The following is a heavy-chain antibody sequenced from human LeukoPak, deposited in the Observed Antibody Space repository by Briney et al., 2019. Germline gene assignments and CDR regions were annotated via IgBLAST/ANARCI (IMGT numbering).Heavy chain of an antibody. CDR3: TTELGYGDYGDY. V-gene: IGHV3-15*01. CDR2: IKSKTDGGTT. CDR1: GFTFSNAW. D-gene: IGHD4-17*01. Sequence: GGSLRLSCAASGFTFSNAWMSWVRQAPGKGLEWVGRIKSKTDGGTTDYAAPVKGRFTISRDDSKNTLYLQMNSLKTEDTAVYYCTTELGYGDYGDYWGQGTLVTVSS. J-gene: IGHJ4*02.